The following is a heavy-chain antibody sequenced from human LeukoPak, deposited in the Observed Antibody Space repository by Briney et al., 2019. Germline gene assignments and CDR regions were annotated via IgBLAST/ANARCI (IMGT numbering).Heavy chain of an antibody. V-gene: IGHV3-11*01. Sequence: GGSLRLSCAASGFTFSDYYMSWLRQAPGKGLEWVSYISSSGSTIYYADSVKGRFTISRDNAKNSLYLQMNTLRAEDTAVYYCARRAITMVRGVRPYFFDYWGQGTLVTVSS. CDR1: GFTFSDYY. D-gene: IGHD3-10*01. CDR3: ARRAITMVRGVRPYFFDY. J-gene: IGHJ4*02. CDR2: ISSSGSTI.